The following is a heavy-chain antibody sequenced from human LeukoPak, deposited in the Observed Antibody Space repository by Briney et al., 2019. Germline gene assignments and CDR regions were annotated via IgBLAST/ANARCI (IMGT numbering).Heavy chain of an antibody. V-gene: IGHV1-18*01. Sequence: ASVKVSCKASGGTFSSYAISWVRQAPGQGLEWMGWISAYNGNTNYAQKLQGRVTMTTDTSTSTAYMELRSLRSDDTAVYYCARDMEYSGYEHFDYWGQGTLVTVSS. D-gene: IGHD5-12*01. CDR1: GGTFSSYA. J-gene: IGHJ4*02. CDR2: ISAYNGNT. CDR3: ARDMEYSGYEHFDY.